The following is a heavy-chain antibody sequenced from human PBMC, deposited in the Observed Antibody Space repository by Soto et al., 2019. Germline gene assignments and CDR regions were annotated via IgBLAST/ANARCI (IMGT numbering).Heavy chain of an antibody. J-gene: IGHJ3*02. D-gene: IGHD3-22*01. CDR2: ISWNSGSI. CDR1: GFTFDDYA. CDR3: ANLESGYYYRDDAFDI. V-gene: IGHV3-9*01. Sequence: EVQLVESGGGLVQPGRSLRLSCAASGFTFDDYAMHWVRQAPGKGLEWVSGISWNSGSIGYADSVKGRFTISRDNAKNSLYLQMNSLRAEDTALYYCANLESGYYYRDDAFDIWGQGTMVTVSS.